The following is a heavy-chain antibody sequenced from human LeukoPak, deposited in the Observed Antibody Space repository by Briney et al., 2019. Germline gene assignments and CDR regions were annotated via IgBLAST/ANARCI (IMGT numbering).Heavy chain of an antibody. J-gene: IGHJ5*02. D-gene: IGHD6-19*01. V-gene: IGHV1-2*02. CDR2: INPNSGGT. Sequence: ASVKVSCKASGYTFTGYYMHWVRQAPGQGLEWMGWINPNSGGTNYAQKFQGRVTMTRDTSISTAYMELSRLRSDDTAVYYCARGWMVRFRWFDPWGQGTLVTVSS. CDR1: GYTFTGYY. CDR3: ARGWMVRFRWFDP.